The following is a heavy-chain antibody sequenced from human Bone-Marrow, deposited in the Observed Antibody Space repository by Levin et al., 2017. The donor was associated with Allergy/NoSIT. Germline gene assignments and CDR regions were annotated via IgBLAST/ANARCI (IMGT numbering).Heavy chain of an antibody. CDR2: MDPRNGDT. J-gene: IGHJ6*02. Sequence: ASVKVSCEASGYTFNNYHIIWVRQATGQGLEWMGWMDPRNGDTEYTQKFQGRVTLSRNTSITTAYLEVTRLTSEDTAVYYCARSTANCYGTLCVHDGRDVWGQGTTVIVSS. V-gene: IGHV1-8*01. D-gene: IGHD3-16*01. CDR3: ARSTANCYGTLCVHDGRDV. CDR1: GYTFNNYH.